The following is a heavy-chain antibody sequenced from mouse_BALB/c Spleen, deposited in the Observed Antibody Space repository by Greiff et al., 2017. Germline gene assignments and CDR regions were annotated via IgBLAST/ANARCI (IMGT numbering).Heavy chain of an antibody. CDR1: GFSLTSYD. D-gene: IGHD2-4*01. V-gene: IGHV2-9-2*01. Sequence: QVQLKESGPGLVAPSQSLSITCTVSGFSLTSYDISWIRQPPGKGLEWLGVIWTGGGTNYNSAFMSRLSISKDNSKSQVFLKMNSLQTDDTAIYYCVRDGGLRRDWYFDVWGAGTTVTVSS. J-gene: IGHJ1*01. CDR3: VRDGGLRRDWYFDV. CDR2: IWTGGGT.